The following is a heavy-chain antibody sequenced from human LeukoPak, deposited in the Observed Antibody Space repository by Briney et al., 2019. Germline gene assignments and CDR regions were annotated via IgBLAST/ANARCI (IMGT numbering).Heavy chain of an antibody. CDR3: AREENIVATITTFDY. CDR2: IRQDGNEI. D-gene: IGHD5-12*01. V-gene: IGHV3-7*01. Sequence: PGGSLRLSCAASGFSFRNSWMSWVRQAPGKGLEWVANIRQDGNEIYYMDSVKGRFTISRDNAKNSLYLQMNSLRAEDTAVYYCAREENIVATITTFDYWGQGTLVTVSS. J-gene: IGHJ4*02. CDR1: GFSFRNSW.